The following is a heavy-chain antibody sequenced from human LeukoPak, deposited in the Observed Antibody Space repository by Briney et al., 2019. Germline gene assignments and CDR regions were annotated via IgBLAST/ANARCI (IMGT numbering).Heavy chain of an antibody. V-gene: IGHV3-21*01. D-gene: IGHD3-3*01. J-gene: IGHJ3*02. Sequence: PGGSLRLSCAASGFTFSSYSMNWVRQAPGKGLEWVSSISSSSYIYYADSVKGRFTISRDNAKNSLYLQMNSLRAEDTALYYCAREGLRTERSDTDAFDIWGQGTMVTVSS. CDR2: ISSSSYI. CDR1: GFTFSSYS. CDR3: AREGLRTERSDTDAFDI.